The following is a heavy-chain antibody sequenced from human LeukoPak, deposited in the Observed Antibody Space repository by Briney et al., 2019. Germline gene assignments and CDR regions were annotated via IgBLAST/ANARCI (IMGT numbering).Heavy chain of an antibody. V-gene: IGHV3-53*01. CDR3: ARAAYYYDSSGYLFYFDY. CDR2: IYSGGST. Sequence: GGSLRLSCAASGFTVSSNYMSWVRQAPGKGLEWVSVIYSGGSTYYADSVKGRFTISRDNSENTLYLQMNSLRAEDTAVYYCARAAYYYDSSGYLFYFDYWGQGTLVTVSS. CDR1: GFTVSSNY. J-gene: IGHJ4*02. D-gene: IGHD3-22*01.